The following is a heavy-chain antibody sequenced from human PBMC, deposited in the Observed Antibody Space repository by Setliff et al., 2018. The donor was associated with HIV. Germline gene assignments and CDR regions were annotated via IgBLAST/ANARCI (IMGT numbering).Heavy chain of an antibody. CDR3: ARDSVVRGVMVGMDA. CDR1: GGSISSYY. Sequence: SETLSLTCTVSGGSISSYYWSWIRQPPGKGLEWIGYIYYSGSTNYNPSLKSRVTISVDTSKNQFSLKLSSVTAADTAVYYCARDSVVRGVMVGMDAWGKGTTVTVSS. CDR2: IYYSGST. V-gene: IGHV4-59*01. J-gene: IGHJ6*03. D-gene: IGHD3-10*01.